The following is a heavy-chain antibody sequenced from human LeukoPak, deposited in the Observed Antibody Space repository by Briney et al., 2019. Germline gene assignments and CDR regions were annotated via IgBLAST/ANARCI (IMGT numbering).Heavy chain of an antibody. J-gene: IGHJ6*03. CDR2: IYTSGST. Sequence: SETLSLTCTVSGGSISSGSYYWSWIRQPAGKGLEWIGRIYTSGSTNYNPSLKSRVTISVDTSKNQFSLKLSSVSAADTAVYYCARVYDSDYYYYMDVWGKGTTVTVSS. CDR3: ARVYDSDYYYYMDV. CDR1: GGSISSGSYY. V-gene: IGHV4-61*02. D-gene: IGHD3-3*01.